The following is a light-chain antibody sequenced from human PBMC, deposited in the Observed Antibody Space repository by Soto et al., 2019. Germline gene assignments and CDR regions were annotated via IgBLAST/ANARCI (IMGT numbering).Light chain of an antibody. CDR2: DVS. CDR1: SSDVGGYNY. CDR3: SSYTSSSTSVV. V-gene: IGLV2-14*01. Sequence: QSVLTQPASVSGSPGQSITISCTGTSSDVGGYNYVSWYQQHPGKAPKLMIYDVSNRPSGVSNSFSGSKSGNTASLTISGLQAEDEADYYCSSYTSSSTSVVFGGGTKLTVL. J-gene: IGLJ2*01.